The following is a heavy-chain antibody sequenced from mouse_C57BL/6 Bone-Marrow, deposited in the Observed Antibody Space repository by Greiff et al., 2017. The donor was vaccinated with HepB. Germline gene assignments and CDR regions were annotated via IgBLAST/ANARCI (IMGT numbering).Heavy chain of an antibody. Sequence: VQLKESGAELARPGASVKLSCKASGYTFTSYGISWVKQRTGQGLEWIGEIYPRSGNTYYNEKFKGKATLTADKSSSTAYMELRSLTSEDSAVYFCARGGDYDNYWGQGTTLTVSS. CDR3: ARGGDYDNY. J-gene: IGHJ2*01. D-gene: IGHD2-4*01. CDR1: GYTFTSYG. V-gene: IGHV1-81*01. CDR2: IYPRSGNT.